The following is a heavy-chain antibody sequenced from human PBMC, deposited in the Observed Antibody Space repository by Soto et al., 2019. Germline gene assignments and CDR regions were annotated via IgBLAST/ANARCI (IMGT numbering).Heavy chain of an antibody. Sequence: QVQLVQSGAEIRKPGASVRVSCKASGYTFTNYDVNWVRQVPGQGLEWMGWLNPGSGDTGYAQKFQGRVTMTRHTSIGTAYMELSSLRSGDTAIYYCARMASFGTLNWFDPWGQGTLVTVSS. CDR1: GYTFTNYD. D-gene: IGHD3-16*01. V-gene: IGHV1-8*01. CDR3: ARMASFGTLNWFDP. J-gene: IGHJ5*02. CDR2: LNPGSGDT.